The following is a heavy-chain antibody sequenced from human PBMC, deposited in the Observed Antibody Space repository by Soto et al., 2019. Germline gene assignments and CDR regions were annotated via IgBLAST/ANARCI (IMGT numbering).Heavy chain of an antibody. Sequence: EVQLVQSGAEVKKPGESLRISCKGSGYSFTSYWISWVRQMPGKGLEGMGRIDPSDSYTNYSPSFQGHVTISADKSISTAYLQWSRLKASDTAMYYCASLGYCSGGSCYSRYYYGMDVWGQGTTVTVSS. J-gene: IGHJ6*02. CDR2: IDPSDSYT. V-gene: IGHV5-10-1*03. CDR1: GYSFTSYW. CDR3: ASLGYCSGGSCYSRYYYGMDV. D-gene: IGHD2-15*01.